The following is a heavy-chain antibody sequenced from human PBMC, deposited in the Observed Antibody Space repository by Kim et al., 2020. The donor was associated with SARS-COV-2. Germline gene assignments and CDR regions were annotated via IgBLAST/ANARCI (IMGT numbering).Heavy chain of an antibody. D-gene: IGHD3-9*01. V-gene: IGHV7-4-1*02. CDR1: GYTFTSYA. CDR3: ARDLNNILTGYPAFWYFDL. J-gene: IGHJ2*01. CDR2: INTNTGNP. Sequence: ASVKVSCKASGYTFTSYAMNWVRQAPGQGLEWMGWINTNTGNPTYAQGFTGRFVFSLDTSVSTAYLQISSLKAEDTAVYYCARDLNNILTGYPAFWYFDLWGRGTLVTVSS.